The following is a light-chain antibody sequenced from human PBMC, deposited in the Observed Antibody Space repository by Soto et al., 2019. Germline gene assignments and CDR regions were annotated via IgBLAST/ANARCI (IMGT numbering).Light chain of an antibody. CDR2: DAS. V-gene: IGKV1-9*01. Sequence: DIQLTQSPSFLYASVGERVTITCRASQGISTYLAWYQQSPGKAPKLLIYDASTLQSGVPSRFSGSGSGTEFTLTISSLQPDDFATYYCQQYNSYWTFGQGTKVDIK. CDR1: QGISTY. J-gene: IGKJ1*01. CDR3: QQYNSYWT.